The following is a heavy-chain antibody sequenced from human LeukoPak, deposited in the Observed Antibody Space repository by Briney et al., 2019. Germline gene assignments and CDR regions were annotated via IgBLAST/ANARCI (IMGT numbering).Heavy chain of an antibody. V-gene: IGHV4-34*01. CDR1: GGSFSGYY. Sequence: SETLSLTCAVYGGSFSGYYWSWIRQPPGKGLEWIGEINHSGSTNYNPSLKGRVTISVDTSKNQFSLKLSSVTAADTAVYYCARGLDLEWLFPPFDYWGQGTLVTVSS. D-gene: IGHD3-3*01. CDR3: ARGLDLEWLFPPFDY. J-gene: IGHJ4*02. CDR2: INHSGST.